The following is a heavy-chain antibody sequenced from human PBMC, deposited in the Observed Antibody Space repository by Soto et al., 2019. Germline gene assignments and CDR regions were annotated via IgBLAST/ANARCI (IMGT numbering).Heavy chain of an antibody. J-gene: IGHJ4*02. D-gene: IGHD5-18*01. CDR2: ISWNSGTR. CDR3: AKELGGYSYGYELDH. CDR1: GFTFDIYA. Sequence: EVQLVDSGGGLVQPGRSLRLSCAASGFTFDIYAMHWVRQAPGKGLEWVSSISWNSGTRGYADSVKGRFTISRDNAQNSLYLQMDSLRTEDTAFYYCAKELGGYSYGYELDHWGQGTLVAVSS. V-gene: IGHV3-9*01.